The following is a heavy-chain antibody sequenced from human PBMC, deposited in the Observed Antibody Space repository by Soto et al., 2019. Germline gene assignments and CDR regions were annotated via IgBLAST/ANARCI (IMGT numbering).Heavy chain of an antibody. CDR1: GFTFSSYA. CDR3: AKDRPGYSSSWYGYFQH. V-gene: IGHV3-23*01. J-gene: IGHJ1*01. D-gene: IGHD6-13*01. Sequence: GGSLRLSCAASGFTFSSYAMSWVRQAPGKGLEWVSAISGSGGSTYYAGSVKGRFTISRDNSKNTLYLQMNSLRAEDTAVYYCAKDRPGYSSSWYGYFQHWGQGTLVTVSS. CDR2: ISGSGGST.